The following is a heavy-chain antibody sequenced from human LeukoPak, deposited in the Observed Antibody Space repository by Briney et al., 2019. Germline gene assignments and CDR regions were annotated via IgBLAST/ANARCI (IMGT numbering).Heavy chain of an antibody. CDR2: ISAYNGNT. Sequence: ASVKVSCKASGYTFTSYGISWVRQAPGQGLEWMGWISAYNGNTNYAQKLQGRVTMTTDTSTSIAYMELRSLRSDDTAVYYCARDRRGCSSTSCYIRPYYYYYYGMDVWGQGTTVTVSS. D-gene: IGHD2-2*02. J-gene: IGHJ6*02. CDR1: GYTFTSYG. CDR3: ARDRRGCSSTSCYIRPYYYYYYGMDV. V-gene: IGHV1-18*01.